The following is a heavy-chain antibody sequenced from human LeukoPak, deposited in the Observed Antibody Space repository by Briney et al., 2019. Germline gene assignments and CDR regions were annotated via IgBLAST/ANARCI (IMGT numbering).Heavy chain of an antibody. CDR2: IYYSGST. J-gene: IGHJ5*02. CDR3: ARDAGYCSGGSCYAYLRFDP. Sequence: SETLSLTCTVSGGSISSYYWSWIRQPPGKGLEWIGSIYYSGSTYYNPSLKSRVTISVDTSKNQFSLKLSSVTAADTAVYYCARDAGYCSGGSCYAYLRFDPWGQGTLVTVS. D-gene: IGHD2-15*01. V-gene: IGHV4-39*07. CDR1: GGSISSYY.